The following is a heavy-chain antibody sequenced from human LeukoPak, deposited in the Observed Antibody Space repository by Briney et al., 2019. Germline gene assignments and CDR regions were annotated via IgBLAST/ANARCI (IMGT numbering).Heavy chain of an antibody. J-gene: IGHJ5*02. D-gene: IGHD2-21*01. Sequence: PSETLYLTCTVSGYSISSGYYWGWIRQPPGKGLEWIGSIYHSGSTYYNPSLKSRVTISVDTSKNQFSLKLSSVTAADTAVYYCASDSRAYCGGDCYSSGWLDPWGQGTLVTVSS. CDR1: GYSISSGYY. V-gene: IGHV4-38-2*02. CDR2: IYHSGST. CDR3: ASDSRAYCGGDCYSSGWLDP.